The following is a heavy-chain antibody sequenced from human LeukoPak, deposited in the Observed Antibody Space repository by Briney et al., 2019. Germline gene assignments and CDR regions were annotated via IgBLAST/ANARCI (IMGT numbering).Heavy chain of an antibody. CDR1: GFTFSSYW. Sequence: GGSLRLSCAASGFTFSSYWMSWLRQAPGKGLEWVANIKQDGSDKYYVDSVKSRFTISRDNAKNSLYLQMNSLRAEDTAVYYCARITIASSSPFGYWGQGTLVTVSS. J-gene: IGHJ4*02. D-gene: IGHD6-13*01. CDR3: ARITIASSSPFGY. CDR2: IKQDGSDK. V-gene: IGHV3-7*01.